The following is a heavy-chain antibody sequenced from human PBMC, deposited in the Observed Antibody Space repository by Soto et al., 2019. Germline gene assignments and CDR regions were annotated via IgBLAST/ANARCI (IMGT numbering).Heavy chain of an antibody. CDR2: FIPIQGKA. J-gene: IGHJ6*03. CDR1: GGSFTSYS. V-gene: IGHV1-69*02. CDR3: AKSLLFVDHGYMDG. Sequence: QVQLVQSGAELKKPGSSVKVSCEASGGSFTSYSFTWVRQAPGQGLEWMGRFIPIQGKANYALKFRDRVTITADRSTRTVYMELTSLRPEDTAVYFCAKSLLFVDHGYMDGWGKGTTVTVSS. D-gene: IGHD2-21*01.